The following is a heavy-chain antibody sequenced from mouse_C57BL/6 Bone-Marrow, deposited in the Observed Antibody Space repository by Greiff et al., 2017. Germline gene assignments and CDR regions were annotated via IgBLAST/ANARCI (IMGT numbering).Heavy chain of an antibody. CDR2: IDPENGDT. D-gene: IGHD2-1*01. V-gene: IGHV14-4*01. CDR3: TTDGNYDAMDY. Sequence: EVKLVESGAELVRPGASVKLSCTASGFNIKDDYMHWVKQRPEQGLEWIGWIDPENGDTEYASKFQGKATITADTSSNTAYLQLSSLTSEDTAVYYCTTDGNYDAMDYWGQGTSVTVSS. J-gene: IGHJ4*01. CDR1: GFNIKDDY.